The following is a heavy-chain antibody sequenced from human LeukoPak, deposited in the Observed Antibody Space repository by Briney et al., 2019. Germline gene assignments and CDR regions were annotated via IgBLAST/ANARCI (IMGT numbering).Heavy chain of an antibody. CDR1: GGSFSGYY. J-gene: IGHJ4*02. D-gene: IGHD6-19*01. CDR2: INHSGST. V-gene: IGHV4-34*01. CDR3: ASGGWHEGRV. Sequence: PSETLSLTCAVYGGSFSGYYWTWIRQPPGKGLEWIGEINHSGSTNYNPSLKSQVTMSVDTSKNQFSLKLSSVTAADTAVYFCASGGWHEGRVWGQGTLVTVSS.